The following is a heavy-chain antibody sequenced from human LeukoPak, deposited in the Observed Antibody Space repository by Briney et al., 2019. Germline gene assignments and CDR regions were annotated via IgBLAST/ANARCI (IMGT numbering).Heavy chain of an antibody. Sequence: SETLSLTCTVSGGSISSYYWSWIRQPAGKGLGWIGRSYTSGSTNYNPPLKSRVTMSLDTYKNQCSLKLSSVTAADTAVYYRARASVRYYGMDVCGQGTPATVSS. J-gene: IGHJ6*02. CDR1: GGSISSYY. D-gene: IGHD4-17*01. CDR3: ARASVRYYGMDV. CDR2: SYTSGST. V-gene: IGHV4-4*07.